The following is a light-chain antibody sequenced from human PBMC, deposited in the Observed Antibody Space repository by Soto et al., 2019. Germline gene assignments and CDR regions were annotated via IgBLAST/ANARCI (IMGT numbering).Light chain of an antibody. V-gene: IGKV1-39*01. J-gene: IGKJ4*01. Sequence: DIQMTQSPSSLSASVGDRVTITCRASQSISSYLNWYQQKPGKAPKLLIYAASSLQSGVPSRFSGSGSGTDFTLTISSLQPEDFATYYCQQSYSNPGFGGGTKVEIK. CDR1: QSISSY. CDR3: QQSYSNPG. CDR2: AAS.